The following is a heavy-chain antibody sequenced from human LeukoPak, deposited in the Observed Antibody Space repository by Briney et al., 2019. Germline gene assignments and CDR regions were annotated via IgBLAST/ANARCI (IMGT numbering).Heavy chain of an antibody. CDR1: GFTFSSYW. Sequence: VKPGGSLRLSCGTSGFTFSSYWMHWVRQAPGKGLVWVSRINDDGRTTNYADSVKGRFTISRDNAKNTVYLQMSSLRAEDTAVYYCTRGREGNYGLFDSWGQGTLVTLSS. D-gene: IGHD3-10*01. J-gene: IGHJ4*02. V-gene: IGHV3-74*01. CDR3: TRGREGNYGLFDS. CDR2: INDDGRTT.